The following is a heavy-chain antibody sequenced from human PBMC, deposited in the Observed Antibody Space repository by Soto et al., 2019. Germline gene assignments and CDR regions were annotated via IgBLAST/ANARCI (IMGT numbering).Heavy chain of an antibody. Sequence: VQLQESGPGLVKPSETLSLTCAVSGDSTSSYYCMWIRQPPGKGLESIGYLYYGRSANYNPSLKSRVTLSVDTSTNQCSLTLSSMTAADTAVYYCALRSMAVVPEYWGQGTLVTVSS. D-gene: IGHD3-22*01. CDR1: GDSTSSYY. J-gene: IGHJ4*02. CDR3: ALRSMAVVPEY. V-gene: IGHV4-59*01. CDR2: LYYGRSA.